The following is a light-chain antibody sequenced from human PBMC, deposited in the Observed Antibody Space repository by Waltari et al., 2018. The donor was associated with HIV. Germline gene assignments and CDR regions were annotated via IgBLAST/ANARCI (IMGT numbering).Light chain of an antibody. Sequence: DIVMTQSPDSLVVSLGARATIKCKYSQSVLHTSNNKNFLAWYQQKSGQAPKLLIYWASTRESGVPARFSGSGSGTNFTLTINNLQSEDVAVYYCQQYHVTPPTFGQGT. J-gene: IGKJ1*01. CDR1: QSVLHTSNNKNF. CDR2: WAS. CDR3: QQYHVTPPT. V-gene: IGKV4-1*01.